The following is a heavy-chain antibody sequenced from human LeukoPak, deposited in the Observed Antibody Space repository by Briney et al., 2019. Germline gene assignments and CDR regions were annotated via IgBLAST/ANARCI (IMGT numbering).Heavy chain of an antibody. CDR3: AKDVDSSGYYLSFDY. J-gene: IGHJ4*02. CDR2: ISGSGGNT. Sequence: GGSLRLSCAASGFTSSTYAMNWVRQAPRKGLEWVSAISGSGGNTYYADSVKGRFTLSRDNSKNTLYLQMNSLRAEDTAVYYCAKDVDSSGYYLSFDYWGQGTLVTVSS. D-gene: IGHD3-22*01. V-gene: IGHV3-23*01. CDR1: GFTSSTYA.